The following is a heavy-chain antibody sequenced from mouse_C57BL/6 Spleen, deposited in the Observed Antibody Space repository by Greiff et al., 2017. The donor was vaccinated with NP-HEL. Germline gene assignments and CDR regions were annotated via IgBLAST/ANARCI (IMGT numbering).Heavy chain of an antibody. CDR1: GYTFTDYE. CDR2: IDPETGGT. Sequence: QVHVKQSGAELVRPGASVTLSCKASGYTFTDYEMHWVKQTPVHGLEWIGAIDPETGGTAYNQKFKGKAILTADKSSSTAYMELRSLTSEDSAVYYCTRQATDWYFDGWGTGTTVTVSS. D-gene: IGHD3-2*02. CDR3: TRQATDWYFDG. V-gene: IGHV1-15*01. J-gene: IGHJ1*03.